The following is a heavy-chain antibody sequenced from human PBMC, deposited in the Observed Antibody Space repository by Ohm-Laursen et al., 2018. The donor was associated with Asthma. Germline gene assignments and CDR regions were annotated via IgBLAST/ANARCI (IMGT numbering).Heavy chain of an antibody. V-gene: IGHV3-9*01. Sequence: SLRLSCTASGFTFEDYAMHWVRQAPGKGLEWVSGISWNSGGIGYADSVKGRFTISRDNAKNSLYLQMDSLGPEDTALYYCAKDVKAYYGSGSYYAYHGMDVWGLGTTVTVSS. CDR1: GFTFEDYA. CDR3: AKDVKAYYGSGSYYAYHGMDV. J-gene: IGHJ6*02. D-gene: IGHD3-10*01. CDR2: ISWNSGGI.